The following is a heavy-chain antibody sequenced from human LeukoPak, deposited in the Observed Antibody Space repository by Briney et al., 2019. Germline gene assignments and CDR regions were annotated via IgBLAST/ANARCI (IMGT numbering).Heavy chain of an antibody. V-gene: IGHV1-69*05. CDR3: ARDNRTYYYDSSGYYFIEGHHDAFDI. Sequence: GSSVKVSCKASGGTFSSYAISWVRQAPGQGLEWMGGIIHIFGTANYAQKFQGRVTITTDESTSTAYMELSSLRSEDTAVYYCARDNRTYYYDSSGYYFIEGHHDAFDIWGQGTMVTVSS. D-gene: IGHD3-22*01. J-gene: IGHJ3*02. CDR1: GGTFSSYA. CDR2: IIHIFGTA.